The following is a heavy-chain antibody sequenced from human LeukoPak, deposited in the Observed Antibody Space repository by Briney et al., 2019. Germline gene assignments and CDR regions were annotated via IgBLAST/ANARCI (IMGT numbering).Heavy chain of an antibody. J-gene: IGHJ4*02. CDR2: INAGNGNT. D-gene: IGHD3-22*01. CDR3: ARVRRAYDSSGYYVSYFDY. CDR1: GGTFSTYT. V-gene: IGHV1-3*01. Sequence: ASVRVSCKASGGTFSTYTFSWVRQAPGQRLERMGWINAGNGNTKYSQKFQGRVTITRDTSASTAYMELSSLRSEDTAVYYCARVRRAYDSSGYYVSYFDYWGQGTLVTVSS.